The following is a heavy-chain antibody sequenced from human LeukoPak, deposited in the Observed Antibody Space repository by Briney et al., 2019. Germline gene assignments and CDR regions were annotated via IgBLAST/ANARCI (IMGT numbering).Heavy chain of an antibody. J-gene: IGHJ4*02. CDR3: ARVFVVVPALDY. V-gene: IGHV3-21*01. Sequence: GGSLKLSCAASGFTFSTYAMSWVRQAPGKGLEWVSSISSSSSYIYYADSVKGRFTISRDNAKNSLYLQMNSLRAEGTAVYYCARVFVVVPALDYWGQGTLVTVSS. CDR1: GFTFSTYA. CDR2: ISSSSSYI. D-gene: IGHD2-2*01.